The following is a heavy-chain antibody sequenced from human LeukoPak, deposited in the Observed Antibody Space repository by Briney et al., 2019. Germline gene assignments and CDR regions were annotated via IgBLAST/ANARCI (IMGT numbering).Heavy chain of an antibody. CDR1: GGSISSNSYY. CDR3: ARLPNSGSYLGHLDI. D-gene: IGHD1-26*01. CDR2: IYYSGST. Sequence: SETLSLTCTVSGGSISSNSYYWGWIRQPPGKGLDWIGSIYYSGSTYYNPSLKSRVTISVDTSKNQFSLKLSSVTAAGTAMYYCARLPNSGSYLGHLDIWGQGTMVTVSS. J-gene: IGHJ3*02. V-gene: IGHV4-39*01.